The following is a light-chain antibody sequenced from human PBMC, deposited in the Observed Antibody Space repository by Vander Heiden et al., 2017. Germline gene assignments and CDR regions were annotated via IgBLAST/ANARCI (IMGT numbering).Light chain of an antibody. J-gene: IGLJ2*01. CDR1: SSNIGRNT. CDR2: SDN. V-gene: IGLV1-44*01. CDR3: AAWDDNLNGHVV. Sequence: QSVLTQPPSVSGTPGQTVTISCSGSSSNIGRNTVNWYQHLPGTAPKLLVDSDNQRPSGVPDRVSGSKSGTSASLAISGLQSEDEAHYYCAAWDDNLNGHVVFGGGTKLTVL.